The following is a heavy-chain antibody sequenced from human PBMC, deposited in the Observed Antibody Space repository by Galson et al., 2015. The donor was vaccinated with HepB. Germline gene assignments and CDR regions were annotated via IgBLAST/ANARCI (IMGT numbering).Heavy chain of an antibody. CDR1: GFTFSNYA. CDR3: ARKASGDSNFFDS. J-gene: IGHJ4*02. Sequence: SLRLSCAASGFTFSNYAMRWVRQAPGKGLEWVSTVSSGGTTFYADSVKGRFIISRDNSGDTVYLRMNNLRVDDTALYYCARKASGDSNFFDSWGQGTLVTVSS. D-gene: IGHD4-17*01. CDR2: VSSGGTT. V-gene: IGHV3-23*01.